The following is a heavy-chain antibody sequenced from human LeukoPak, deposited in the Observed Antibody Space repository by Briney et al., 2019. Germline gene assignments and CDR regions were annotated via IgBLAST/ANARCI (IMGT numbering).Heavy chain of an antibody. V-gene: IGHV4-59*08. J-gene: IGHJ4*02. D-gene: IGHD3-22*01. Sequence: SETLSLTCTVSGGSISSYYWSWIRQPPGKGLEWIGYIYYSGSTNYNPSLKSRVTISVDTSKNQFSLKLSSVTAADTAVYYCAGQGDYYDSSGYYYFDYWGQGTLVTVSS. CDR2: IYYSGST. CDR3: AGQGDYYDSSGYYYFDY. CDR1: GGSISSYY.